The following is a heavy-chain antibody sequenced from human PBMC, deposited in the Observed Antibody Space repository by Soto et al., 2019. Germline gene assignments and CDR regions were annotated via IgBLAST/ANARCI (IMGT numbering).Heavy chain of an antibody. V-gene: IGHV1-18*01. D-gene: IGHD1-1*01. CDR2: ISAHNGNT. J-gene: IGHJ4*02. Sequence: QVHLVQSGAEVKKPGASVKVSCKGSGYAFTTYGITWVRQAPGQGLEWMGWISAHNGNTNYAQKLQGRVTVTRDTSTSRAYMELRSLRSDDTAVYYCARGRYGDYWGQGALVTVSS. CDR1: GYAFTTYG. CDR3: ARGRYGDY.